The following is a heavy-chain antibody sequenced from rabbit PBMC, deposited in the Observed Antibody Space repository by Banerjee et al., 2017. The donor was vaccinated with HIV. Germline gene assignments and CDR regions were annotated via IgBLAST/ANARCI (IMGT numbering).Heavy chain of an antibody. CDR1: GFTLSSYW. CDR2: IDGGSSGSI. Sequence: QSLEESGGDLVKPGASLTLTCTASGFTLSSYWMCWVRQAPGKGLEWIACIDGGSSGSIYYASWAKGRFTISKTSSTTVTLQMTSLTAADTATYFCARGDGAYAGYDGLWGQGTLVTVS. CDR3: ARGDGAYAGYDGL. V-gene: IGHV1S40*01. J-gene: IGHJ4*01. D-gene: IGHD7-1*01.